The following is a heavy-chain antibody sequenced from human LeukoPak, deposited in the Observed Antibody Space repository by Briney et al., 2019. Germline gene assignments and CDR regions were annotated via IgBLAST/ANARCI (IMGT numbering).Heavy chain of an antibody. J-gene: IGHJ3*02. CDR3: ARDREGYYDILTGYYGVGAFDI. V-gene: IGHV1-2*02. D-gene: IGHD3-9*01. CDR2: INPNSGGT. CDR1: GYSFTGYY. Sequence: GASMKVSCKASGYSFTGYYMHWVRQAPGQGLEWMGWINPNSGGTNYAQKFQGRVTMTRDTSISTAYMELSRLRSDDTAVYYCARDREGYYDILTGYYGVGAFDIWGQGTMVTVSS.